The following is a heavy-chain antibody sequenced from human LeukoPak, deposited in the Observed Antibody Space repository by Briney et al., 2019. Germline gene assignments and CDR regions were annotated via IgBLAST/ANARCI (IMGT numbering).Heavy chain of an antibody. CDR2: TNLHGTAV. J-gene: IGHJ4*02. CDR1: GLSFSNYW. CDR3: ASAYTYVRLGDH. D-gene: IGHD3-16*01. Sequence: GGSLRLSCAVSGLSFSNYWMHWLRQAPGKGLMWVARTNLHGTAVDYADSVKGRFTISRDNAKNTLFLQMNSLRAENTAVYYCASAYTYVRLGDHWGQGTLVTVSS. V-gene: IGHV3-74*01.